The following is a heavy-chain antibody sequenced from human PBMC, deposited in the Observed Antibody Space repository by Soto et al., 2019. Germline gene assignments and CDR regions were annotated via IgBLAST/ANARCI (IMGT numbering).Heavy chain of an antibody. J-gene: IGHJ6*02. V-gene: IGHV1-46*01. CDR2: INPSGGST. D-gene: IGHD5-18*01. CDR3: ARESMHSYGILDYYYYYGMDV. CDR1: GYTFTSYY. Sequence: QVQLVQSGAEVKKPGASVKVSCKASGYTFTSYYMHWVRQAPGQGLEWMGIINPSGGSTSYAQKFQGKVNMTRDTSTSTVYMELSSLRSEDTAVYYCARESMHSYGILDYYYYYGMDVWGQGTTVTVSS.